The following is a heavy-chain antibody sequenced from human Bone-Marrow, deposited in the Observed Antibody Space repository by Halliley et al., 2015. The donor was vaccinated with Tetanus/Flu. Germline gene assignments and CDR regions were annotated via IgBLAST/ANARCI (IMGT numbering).Heavy chain of an antibody. Sequence: EWIGCISYNGPPTYSPSLKSRLPISVDTSKNQFSLRLTSVTATDTAVYYCASLTSPNDYWGQGTLVTVSS. CDR3: ASLTSPNDY. V-gene: IGHV4-59*08. J-gene: IGHJ4*02. CDR2: ISYNGPP.